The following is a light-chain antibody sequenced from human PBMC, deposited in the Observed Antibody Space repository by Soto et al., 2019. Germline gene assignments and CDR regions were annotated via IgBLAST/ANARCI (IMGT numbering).Light chain of an antibody. V-gene: IGLV2-8*01. J-gene: IGLJ1*01. CDR2: EVS. CDR3: SSYAGSDLYV. Sequence: QSALTQPPSASGSPGQSGTISCTGTSSDVGGYNYVSWYQQHPGKVPKLMIYEVSKRPSGVPDRFSGSKSGNTASLTVSGLQAEDEADYYCSSYAGSDLYVFGTGTKVTVL. CDR1: SSDVGGYNY.